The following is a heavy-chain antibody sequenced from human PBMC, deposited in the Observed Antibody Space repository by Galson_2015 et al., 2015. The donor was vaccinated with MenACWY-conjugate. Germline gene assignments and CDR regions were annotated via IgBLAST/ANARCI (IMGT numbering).Heavy chain of an antibody. J-gene: IGHJ3*01. Sequence: PALVRPTQTLTLTCTFSGFSLRTGRVGVGWIRQPPGQALEWLSLIYWDDDKRYSQSLKSRLTITKDTSKNQVVLSMTNMDPVDTATYYCAHSPYCSTTSCYAARAFDVWGQGTVVTVSS. CDR1: GFSLRTGRVG. CDR3: AHSPYCSTTSCYAARAFDV. D-gene: IGHD2-2*01. CDR2: IYWDDDK. V-gene: IGHV2-5*02.